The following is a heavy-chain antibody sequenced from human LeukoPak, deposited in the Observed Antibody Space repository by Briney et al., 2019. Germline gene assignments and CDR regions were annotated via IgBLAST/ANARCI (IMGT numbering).Heavy chain of an antibody. CDR1: GGSISSSSYY. V-gene: IGHV4-39*07. D-gene: IGHD2-21*02. Sequence: SETLSLTCTVSGGSISSSSYYWGWIRQPPGKGLEWIGSIYYSGSTYYNPSLKSRVTISVDTSKNQFSLKLSSVTAADTAVYYCARVPARRVVTTPTYFDSWGQGTLVAVSS. J-gene: IGHJ4*02. CDR3: ARVPARRVVTTPTYFDS. CDR2: IYYSGST.